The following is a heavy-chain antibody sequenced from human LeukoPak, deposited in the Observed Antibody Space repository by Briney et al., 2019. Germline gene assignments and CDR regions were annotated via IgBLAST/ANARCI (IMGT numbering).Heavy chain of an antibody. CDR3: AITPYYYDSSGYFVYYYYYYGMDV. Sequence: SETLSLTCTVSGGSISSYYWSWIRQPPGKGLEWIGYIYYSGSTNYNPSLKSRVTISVDTFKNQFSLKLSSVTAADTAVYYCAITPYYYDSSGYFVYYYYYYGMDVWGQGTTVTVSS. D-gene: IGHD3-22*01. V-gene: IGHV4-59*08. CDR2: IYYSGST. J-gene: IGHJ6*02. CDR1: GGSISSYY.